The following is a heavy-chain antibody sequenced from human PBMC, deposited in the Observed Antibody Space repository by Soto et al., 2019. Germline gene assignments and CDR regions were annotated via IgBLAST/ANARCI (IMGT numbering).Heavy chain of an antibody. Sequence: GESLKISCEGPGYSFSTYWIGWVRQMPGKGLEWMGIIYPGDSETKYSPSFQGHVTMSADKSIGAAYLQWSSLKASDTAIYYCARRRSSSWPTYYYGMDVWGQGTTVTVSS. CDR2: IYPGDSET. D-gene: IGHD6-6*01. CDR1: GYSFSTYW. J-gene: IGHJ6*02. CDR3: ARRRSSSWPTYYYGMDV. V-gene: IGHV5-51*01.